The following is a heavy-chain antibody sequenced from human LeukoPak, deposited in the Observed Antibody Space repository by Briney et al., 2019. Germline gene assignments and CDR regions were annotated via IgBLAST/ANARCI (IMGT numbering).Heavy chain of an antibody. V-gene: IGHV3-7*01. CDR1: GFTFSSDW. CDR2: IKGDGSEK. CDR3: ARARLSFTRGIGANYFDY. D-gene: IGHD2-15*01. Sequence: GGSLRLSCAVSGFTFSSDWMIWVRQAPGKGLEWVANIKGDGSEKYYVDSVKGRFSISRDNAKNFLYLQVNSLRADDTAVYYCARARLSFTRGIGANYFDYWGQGTPVTVSS. J-gene: IGHJ4*02.